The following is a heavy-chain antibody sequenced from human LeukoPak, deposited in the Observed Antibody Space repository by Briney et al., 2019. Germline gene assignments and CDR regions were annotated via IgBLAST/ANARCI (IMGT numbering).Heavy chain of an antibody. V-gene: IGHV3-30*02. CDR1: GFSSYG. D-gene: IGHD3-22*01. CDR2: IRYDGSNK. J-gene: IGHJ4*02. CDR3: AKSDYDSSGYYYFEY. Sequence: GGSLRLSCAASGFSSYGMHWVRQAPGKGLEWVAFIRYDGSNKFYADSVKGRFTISRDNSKNTLYLQMNSLRAKDTAVYYCAKSDYDSSGYYYFEYRGQGTLVTVSS.